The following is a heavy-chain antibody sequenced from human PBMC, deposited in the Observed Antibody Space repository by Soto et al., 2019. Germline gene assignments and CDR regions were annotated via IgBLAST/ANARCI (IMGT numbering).Heavy chain of an antibody. J-gene: IGHJ6*02. V-gene: IGHV1-18*01. CDR2: ISPYNDYT. CDR3: ARGGYYDNSWGKLSHYGLDV. Sequence: QVQLAQSANEVKKPGASVRVSCKAAGYTFIRYGIAWVRQAPGQGLEWMGWISPYNDYTVYAQKFQGRGSMTADTSTRTVYMYLRGVKSDDTAVYYCARGGYYDNSWGKLSHYGLDVWGQGTSVSVSS. CDR1: GYTFIRYG. D-gene: IGHD3-16*01.